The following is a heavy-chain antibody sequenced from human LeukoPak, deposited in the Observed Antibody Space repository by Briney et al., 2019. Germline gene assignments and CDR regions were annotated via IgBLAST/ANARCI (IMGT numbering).Heavy chain of an antibody. Sequence: PSETLSLTCTVSGGSISSGSYYWSWIRQPAGKGLEWIGRIYTSGSTNYNPSLKSRVTISVDTSKNQFSLKLISVTAADTAVYYCARGGGGSFDYWGQGTLVTVSS. CDR2: IYTSGST. D-gene: IGHD3-16*01. CDR1: GGSISSGSYY. V-gene: IGHV4-61*02. CDR3: ARGGGGSFDY. J-gene: IGHJ4*02.